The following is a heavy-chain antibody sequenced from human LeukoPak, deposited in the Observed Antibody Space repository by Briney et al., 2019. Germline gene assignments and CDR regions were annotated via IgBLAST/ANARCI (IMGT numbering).Heavy chain of an antibody. V-gene: IGHV4-34*01. J-gene: IGHJ5*02. CDR1: GGSFSGYY. CDR3: ARGYPPGGWFDP. D-gene: IGHD1-26*01. Sequence: SETLSLTCAVYGGSFSGYYWSWIRQPPGKGLEWIGEINHSGSTNYNPSLKSRVTISVDTSKNQFSLKLSSVTAADTAVYYCARGYPPGGWFDPWGQGTLVTVSS. CDR2: INHSGST.